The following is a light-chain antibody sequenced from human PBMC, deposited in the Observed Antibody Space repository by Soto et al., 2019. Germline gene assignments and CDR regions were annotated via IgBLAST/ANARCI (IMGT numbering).Light chain of an antibody. CDR2: KAS. V-gene: IGKV1-5*03. J-gene: IGKJ2*01. CDR3: QKYNSYPYT. Sequence: DIQMTQSPSTLSASVGDRVTITCRASQSISSWLAWYQQKPGKAPKLLIYKASSLESGVPSRFSGSGSGTDFNLPISSLHPDDFATYYCQKYNSYPYTFGQGTKLEIK. CDR1: QSISSW.